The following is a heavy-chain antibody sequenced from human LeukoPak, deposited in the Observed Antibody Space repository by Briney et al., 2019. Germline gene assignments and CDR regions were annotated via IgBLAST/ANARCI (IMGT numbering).Heavy chain of an antibody. CDR1: GYTFTSYD. V-gene: IGHV1-8*03. D-gene: IGHD6-19*01. CDR3: ARGPGIAVAGTSYYYMDV. Sequence: ASVKVSCKASGYTFTSYDINWVRQATGQGLEWMGWMNPNSGNTGYAQKFQGRVTITRNTSISTAYMALSSLRSEDTAVYYCARGPGIAVAGTSYYYMDVWGKGTTVTVSS. CDR2: MNPNSGNT. J-gene: IGHJ6*03.